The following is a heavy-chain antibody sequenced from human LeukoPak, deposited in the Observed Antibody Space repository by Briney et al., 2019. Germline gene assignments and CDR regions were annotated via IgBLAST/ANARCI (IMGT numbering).Heavy chain of an antibody. D-gene: IGHD3-10*01. CDR3: AKAPGGDYYYMDV. J-gene: IGHJ6*03. CDR2: IKQDGSEK. V-gene: IGHV3-7*03. CDR1: GFTFSSYW. Sequence: GGSLRLSCAASGFTFSSYWMSWVRQAPGKGLEWVANIKQDGSEKYYVDSVKGRFTISRDNAKNSLYLQMNSLRVEDTAVYYCAKAPGGDYYYMDVWGKGTTVTVSS.